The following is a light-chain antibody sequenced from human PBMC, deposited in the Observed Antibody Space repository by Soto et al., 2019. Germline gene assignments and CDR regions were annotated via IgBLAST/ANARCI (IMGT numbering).Light chain of an antibody. J-gene: IGKJ1*01. CDR2: DAS. CDR1: QSVSSY. V-gene: IGKV3-11*01. CDR3: HQRCNLWT. Sequence: EIVLTQSPGSLSLSPGERATLSCRASQSVSSYLAWYQQKPGQAPRLLIYDASNRATGIPARFSGSGSGTDFTLTIIRLEPEDFEVYHCHQRCNLWTFGQGTKVDIK.